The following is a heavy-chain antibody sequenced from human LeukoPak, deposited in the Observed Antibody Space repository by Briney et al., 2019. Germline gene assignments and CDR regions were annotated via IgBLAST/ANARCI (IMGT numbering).Heavy chain of an antibody. Sequence: PGRSLRLSCAASGFTFSTYFMHWVRQAPGKGLEWVADIASDGSLTFYVKSVKGRFTISRDNSKNTLYLQMNSLRAEDTAVYFCARERQDTILHSGAFDIWGQGTMVTVSS. D-gene: IGHD2-21*01. J-gene: IGHJ3*02. CDR2: IASDGSLT. V-gene: IGHV3-30-3*01. CDR3: ARERQDTILHSGAFDI. CDR1: GFTFSTYF.